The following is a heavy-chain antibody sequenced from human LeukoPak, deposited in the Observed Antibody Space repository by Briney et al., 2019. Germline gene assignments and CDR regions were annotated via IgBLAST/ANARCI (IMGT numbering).Heavy chain of an antibody. J-gene: IGHJ3*02. CDR1: GYTFTSYY. Sequence: SVKVSCKASGYTFTSYYMHWVRQAPGQGLEWMGRIIPILGIANYAQKFQGRVTITADKSTSTAYMELSSLRSEDTAVYYCARGEGGSYGAFDIWGQGTMVTVSS. V-gene: IGHV1-69*04. CDR3: ARGEGGSYGAFDI. CDR2: IIPILGIA. D-gene: IGHD1-26*01.